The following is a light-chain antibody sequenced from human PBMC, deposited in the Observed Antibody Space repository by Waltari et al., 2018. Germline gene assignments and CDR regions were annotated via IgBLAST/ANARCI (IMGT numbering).Light chain of an antibody. V-gene: IGKV3-15*01. J-gene: IGKJ1*01. CDR1: QSVSSN. Sequence: EIAMTHSPATLSVSPEERSTLPCRASQSVSSNLAWYQQRPGQAPRLLIHGPSTRATGIPARFSGSGSGTEFTLTISSLQSEDFAVYHCQQYNEWPRTFGQGTKVEIK. CDR2: GPS. CDR3: QQYNEWPRT.